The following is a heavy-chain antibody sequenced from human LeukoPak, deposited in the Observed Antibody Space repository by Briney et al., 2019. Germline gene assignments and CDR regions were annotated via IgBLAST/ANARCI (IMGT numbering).Heavy chain of an antibody. CDR2: ISYDGSKS. D-gene: IGHD4-17*01. CDR3: ARAIYRYGPYSDY. CDR1: GFSFTYYA. V-gene: IGHV3-30*03. Sequence: GGSLRLSCAASGFSFTYYAIHWVRQAPGEGLEWAAVISYDGSKSYYADSVKGRFTISRDNSKNTVYLQMNSLRADDTAVYYCARAIYRYGPYSDYWGQGTLVTVSS. J-gene: IGHJ4*02.